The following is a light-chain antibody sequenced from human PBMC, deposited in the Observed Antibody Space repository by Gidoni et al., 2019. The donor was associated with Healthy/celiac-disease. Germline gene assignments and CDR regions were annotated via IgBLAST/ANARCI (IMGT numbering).Light chain of an antibody. CDR3: QQYYSYPQFT. CDR1: QGISSY. J-gene: IGKJ3*01. V-gene: IGKV1-8*01. CDR2: AAS. Sequence: IRMTQSPSSFSAATGDRVTITCRASQGISSYLAWYQQKPGKAPKLLIYAASTLPSGVPSRFSGCGSGTDFTLTISCLQSEDFATYYCQQYYSYPQFTFGPGTKVDIK.